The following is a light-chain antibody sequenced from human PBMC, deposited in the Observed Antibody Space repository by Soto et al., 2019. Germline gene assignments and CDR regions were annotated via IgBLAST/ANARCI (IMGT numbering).Light chain of an antibody. Sequence: EIVMTQSPSTLPMSPGERASLSWRASQTISFNLAWYQRKPGQAPRLLIFGASTRATGVPDRFIGRGSGKDFTLTISRLEPEEFAVYYCQQYAGSFGGGTKVDIK. CDR2: GAS. CDR3: QQYAGS. V-gene: IGKV3-15*01. J-gene: IGKJ4*02. CDR1: QTISFN.